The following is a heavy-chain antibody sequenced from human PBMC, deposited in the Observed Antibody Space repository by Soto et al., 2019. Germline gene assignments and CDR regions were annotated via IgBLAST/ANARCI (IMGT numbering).Heavy chain of an antibody. D-gene: IGHD4-17*01. Sequence: GASVKVSCKASGGTFSSYTISWVRQAPGQGLEWMGRIIPILGIANYAQKFQGRVTITADKSTSTAYMELSSLRSEDTAVYYCARRVGGPYPNYGHDAFDIWGQGTMVTVSS. CDR3: ARRVGGPYPNYGHDAFDI. V-gene: IGHV1-69*02. J-gene: IGHJ3*02. CDR2: IIPILGIA. CDR1: GGTFSSYT.